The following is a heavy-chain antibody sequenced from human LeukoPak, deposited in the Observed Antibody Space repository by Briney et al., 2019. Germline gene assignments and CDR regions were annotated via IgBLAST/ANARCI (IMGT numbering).Heavy chain of an antibody. CDR1: GGTFSSYA. V-gene: IGHV1-69*05. J-gene: IGHJ4*02. D-gene: IGHD3-3*01. CDR3: ASHRGYDFWSGYYVFDY. Sequence: ASVKVSCKASGGTFSSYAISWVRQAPGQGLEWMGGIIPIFGTANYAQKFQGRVTITTDESTSTAYMELSSLRSEDTAVYYCASHRGYDFWSGYYVFDYWGQGTLVTVSS. CDR2: IIPIFGTA.